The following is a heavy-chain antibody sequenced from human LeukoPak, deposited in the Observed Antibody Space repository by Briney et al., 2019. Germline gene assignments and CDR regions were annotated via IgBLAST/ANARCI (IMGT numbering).Heavy chain of an antibody. CDR3: ARDLFDVVVVAAASHWFDP. J-gene: IGHJ5*02. Sequence: ASVKVSCKASGYTFTGYYMHWVRQAPGQGLEWMGWINPNSGGTNYAQKFQGRVTMTRDTSISTAYMELSRLRSYDTAVYYCARDLFDVVVVAAASHWFDPWGQGTLVTVSS. CDR1: GYTFTGYY. V-gene: IGHV1-2*02. D-gene: IGHD2-15*01. CDR2: INPNSGGT.